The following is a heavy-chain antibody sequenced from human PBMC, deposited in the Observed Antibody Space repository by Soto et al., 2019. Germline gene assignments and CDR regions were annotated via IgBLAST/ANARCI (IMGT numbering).Heavy chain of an antibody. CDR2: IYTSGST. CDR3: ARGVYYYESSGYYYGLSWYFDL. CDR1: CGSINTYY. Sequence: SETLSLTCSFSCGSINTYYWNWIRQPAGKGLEWIGRIYTSGSTNYNPSLKSRVTMSVDTSKNQFSLKLSSVTAADTAVYYCARGVYYYESSGYYYGLSWYFDLWGRGTLVTV. V-gene: IGHV4-4*07. D-gene: IGHD3-22*01. J-gene: IGHJ2*01.